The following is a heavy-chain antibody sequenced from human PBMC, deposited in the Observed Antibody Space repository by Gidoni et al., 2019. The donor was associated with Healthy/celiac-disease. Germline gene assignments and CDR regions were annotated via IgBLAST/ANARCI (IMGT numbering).Heavy chain of an antibody. D-gene: IGHD4-17*01. CDR3: ARGDYGDYREGGAFDI. J-gene: IGHJ3*02. CDR1: GFTFSSYD. V-gene: IGHV3-13*01. Sequence: EVQLVESGGGLVQPGGSLRLSCAASGFTFSSYDMHLVRQATGKGLEWVSAIGTAGDTYYPGSVKGRFTISRENAKNSLYLQMNSLRAGDTAVYYCARGDYGDYREGGAFDIWGQGTMVTVSS. CDR2: IGTAGDT.